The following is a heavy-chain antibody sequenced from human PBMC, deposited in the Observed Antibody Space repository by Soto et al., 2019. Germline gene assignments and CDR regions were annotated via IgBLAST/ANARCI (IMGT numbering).Heavy chain of an antibody. CDR3: ARDRVYSSSWVDY. Sequence: QVQLVESGGGVVQPGRSLRLSCAASGFTFSSYAMHWVRQAPGKGLEWVAVISYDGSNKYYADSVKGRFTISRDNSKNTLYLQRNSRRAEDTAVYYCARDRVYSSSWVDYWGQGTLVTVSS. J-gene: IGHJ4*02. V-gene: IGHV3-30-3*01. CDR1: GFTFSSYA. D-gene: IGHD6-13*01. CDR2: ISYDGSNK.